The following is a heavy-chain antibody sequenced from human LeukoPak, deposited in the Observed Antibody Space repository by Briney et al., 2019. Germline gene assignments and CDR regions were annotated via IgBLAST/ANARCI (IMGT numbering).Heavy chain of an antibody. CDR3: ARTSLGTIYYYYMDV. D-gene: IGHD2-2*01. V-gene: IGHV1-46*01. CDR2: INPSGGST. CDR1: GYTFTSYY. Sequence: ASVKVSCKASGYTFTSYYMHWVRQAPGQGLEWMGIINPSGGSTSYAQKFQGRVTMTRDTSTSTVYMELSSLRSEDTAVYYCARTSLGTIYYYYMDVWGKGTTVIVSS. J-gene: IGHJ6*03.